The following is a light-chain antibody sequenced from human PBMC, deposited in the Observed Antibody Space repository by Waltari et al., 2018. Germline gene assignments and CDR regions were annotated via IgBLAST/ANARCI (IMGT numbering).Light chain of an antibody. V-gene: IGKV3-20*01. CDR3: QKYGTLPAT. CDR2: DAS. CDR1: QSVSRT. J-gene: IGKJ1*01. Sequence: EIVWTQSPGTLSLSPGERATLSCRASQSVSRTLAWYQQKPGQAPRLLIYDASTRATGIPDRFSGSGFGTDFSLTISRLEPEDFAVYYCQKYGTLPATFGQGTTVEIK.